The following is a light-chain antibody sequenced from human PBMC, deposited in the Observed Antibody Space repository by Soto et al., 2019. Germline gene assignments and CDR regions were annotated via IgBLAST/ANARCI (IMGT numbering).Light chain of an antibody. CDR2: GAS. CDR3: QQYTNRPYT. V-gene: IGKV3-15*01. CDR1: QSVGSN. Sequence: EIVMTQSPATLSVSPGERASLSCRASQSVGSNLAWYQQTAGQAPRLLIYGASTRATGIPARFSGSGSGTEFTLTISSLQSEDCAVYSCQQYTNRPYTFGQGTKLEFK. J-gene: IGKJ2*01.